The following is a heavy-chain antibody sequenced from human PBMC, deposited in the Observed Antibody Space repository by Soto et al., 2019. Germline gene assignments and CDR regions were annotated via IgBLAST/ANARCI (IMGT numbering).Heavy chain of an antibody. CDR3: ARVPVDTYMIYWSDP. V-gene: IGHV4-61*08. CDR1: GDSINSGDYY. Sequence: QLQLQESGPGLVKPSETLSLTCSVSGDSINSGDYYWTWMRQAPGKGLQWVGHVYFSGSTNYNPSLKSRVTISLDTSKNQFSLKLRSVTAGDTAVYYCARVPVDTYMIYWSDPWGQGTLVTVSS. D-gene: IGHD5-18*01. CDR2: VYFSGST. J-gene: IGHJ5*02.